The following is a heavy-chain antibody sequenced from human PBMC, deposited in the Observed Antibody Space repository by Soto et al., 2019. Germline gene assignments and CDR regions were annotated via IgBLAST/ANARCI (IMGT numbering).Heavy chain of an antibody. CDR2: ITRDGYNK. V-gene: IGHV3-30*04. J-gene: IGHJ4*02. D-gene: IGHD6-6*01. CDR3: TKSSGGSSSVGMDY. CDR1: RVLFKNYA. Sequence: PGGSLRLSCAVSRVLFKNYALNGVRQAQGKGLEWVASITRDGYNKYYADSVKGRFTISRDNSRDTLSLQMTALRTEDSSIYYCTKSSGGSSSVGMDYWGQGNRVTVSS.